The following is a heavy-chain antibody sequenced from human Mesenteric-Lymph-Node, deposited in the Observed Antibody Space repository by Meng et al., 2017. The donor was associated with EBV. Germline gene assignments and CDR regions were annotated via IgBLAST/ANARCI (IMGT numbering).Heavy chain of an antibody. CDR3: ARIESIWGTYRKYYFDY. J-gene: IGHJ4*02. V-gene: IGHV4-34*01. CDR2: STHNGIV. CDR1: GGSFSGYY. Sequence: QGHLQQWGAGQLTPSETLSLTCAVYGGSFSGYYWSWIRQAPGQGLEWIGESTHNGIVNYNPSLKSRVAISVDTFKNQFSLRLTSVTAADTAIYYCARIESIWGTYRKYYFDYWGQGTLVTVSS. D-gene: IGHD3-16*02.